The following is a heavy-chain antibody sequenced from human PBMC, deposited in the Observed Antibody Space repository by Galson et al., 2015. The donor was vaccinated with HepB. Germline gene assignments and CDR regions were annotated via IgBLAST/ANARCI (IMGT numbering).Heavy chain of an antibody. CDR1: GFTFSSYA. CDR3: AREIVVVPAAIRVGAFDI. Sequence: SLRLSCAASGFTFSSYAMHWVRPAPGKGLEWVAVISYDGSNKYYADSVKGRFTISRDNSKNTLYLQMNSLRAEDTAVYYCAREIVVVPAAIRVGAFDIWGQGTMVTVSS. CDR2: ISYDGSNK. D-gene: IGHD2-2*02. V-gene: IGHV3-30-3*01. J-gene: IGHJ3*02.